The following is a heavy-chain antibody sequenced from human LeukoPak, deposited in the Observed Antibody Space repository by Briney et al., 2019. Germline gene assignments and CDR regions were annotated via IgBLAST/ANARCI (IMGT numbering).Heavy chain of an antibody. D-gene: IGHD6-13*01. Sequence: SETLSLTCTVSGGSISSYYWSWIRQPAGKGLEWIGRIYTSGSTNYNPSLKSRVTMSVDTSKNQFSLKLSSVTAADTAVYYCARGGYSSSWTRIAHXXXYFDYWGQGTLVTVSS. V-gene: IGHV4-4*07. CDR2: IYTSGST. CDR3: ARGGYSSSWTRIAHXXXYFDY. CDR1: GGSISSYY. J-gene: IGHJ4*02.